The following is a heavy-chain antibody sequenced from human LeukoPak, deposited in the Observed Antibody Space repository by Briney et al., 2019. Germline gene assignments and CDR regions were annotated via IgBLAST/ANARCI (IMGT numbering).Heavy chain of an antibody. V-gene: IGHV1-69*13. CDR3: ARESDCSSTSCYRHFDY. Sequence: SVKVSCKASGYTFTSYAMNWVRQALGQGLEWMGGIIPIFGTANYAQKFQGRVTITADESTSTAYMELSSLRSEDTAVYYCARESDCSSTSCYRHFDYWGQGTLVTVSS. J-gene: IGHJ4*02. CDR1: GYTFTSYA. D-gene: IGHD2-2*01. CDR2: IIPIFGTA.